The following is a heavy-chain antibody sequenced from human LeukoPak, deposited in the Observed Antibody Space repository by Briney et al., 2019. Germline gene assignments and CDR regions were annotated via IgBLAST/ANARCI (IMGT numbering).Heavy chain of an antibody. CDR1: GGSISSSNW. J-gene: IGHJ5*02. Sequence: PSGTLSLTCAVSGGSISSSNWWSWVRQPPGKGLEWIGEIYHSGSTNYNPSLKSRVTISVDTSKNQFSLKLSSVTAADTAVYYCARASVTTYWFDPWGRGTLVTVSS. CDR3: ARASVTTYWFDP. V-gene: IGHV4-4*02. CDR2: IYHSGST. D-gene: IGHD4-17*01.